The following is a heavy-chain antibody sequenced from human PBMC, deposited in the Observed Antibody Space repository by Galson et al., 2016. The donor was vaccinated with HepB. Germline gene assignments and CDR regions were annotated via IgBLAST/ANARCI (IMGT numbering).Heavy chain of an antibody. CDR3: ARFASGSSSYYYYGMDV. CDR2: IIPIFDTT. D-gene: IGHD3-10*01. J-gene: IGHJ6*02. V-gene: IGHV1-69*13. Sequence: SVKVSCKASGGTFSSYAISWVRQAPGQGLEWMGGIIPIFDTTNYAQRFQGRVTITADESTTTAYMELSSLRSEDTAMYYCARFASGSSSYYYYGMDVWGQGTTVTVSS. CDR1: GGTFSSYA.